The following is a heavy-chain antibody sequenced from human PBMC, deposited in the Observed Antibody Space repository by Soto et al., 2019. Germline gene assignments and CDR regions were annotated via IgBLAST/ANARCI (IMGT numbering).Heavy chain of an antibody. CDR1: GFTFSNAW. J-gene: IGHJ6*02. CDR3: TTDQVVKWLADITGYYYGMDV. CDR2: IKSKTDGGTT. Sequence: GGSLRLSCAASGFTFSNAWMNWVRQAPGKGLEWVGRIKSKTDGGTTDYAAPVKGRFTISRDDSKNTLYLQMNSLKTEDTAVYYCTTDQVVKWLADITGYYYGMDVWGQGTTVTVSS. D-gene: IGHD6-19*01. V-gene: IGHV3-15*07.